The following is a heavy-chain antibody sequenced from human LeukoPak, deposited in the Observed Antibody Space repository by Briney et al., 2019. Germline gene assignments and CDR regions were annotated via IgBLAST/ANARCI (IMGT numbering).Heavy chain of an antibody. CDR3: ARELSSSRSETYWFDP. CDR1: GFTFSSYA. Sequence: TGGSLRLSCAASGFTFSSYAMHWVRQAPGKGLEWVAVISYDGSNKYYADSVKGRFTISRDNSKNTLYLQMNSLRAEDTAVYYCARELSSSRSETYWFDPWGQGTLVTVSS. D-gene: IGHD6-13*01. J-gene: IGHJ5*02. V-gene: IGHV3-30-3*01. CDR2: ISYDGSNK.